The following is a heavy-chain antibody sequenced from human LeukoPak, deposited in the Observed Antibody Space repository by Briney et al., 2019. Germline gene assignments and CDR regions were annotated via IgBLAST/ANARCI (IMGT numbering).Heavy chain of an antibody. CDR2: IYPGDSDT. CDR3: ARRIGSYYEENWFDP. D-gene: IGHD1-26*01. CDR1: GYSFTSYW. V-gene: IGHV5-51*01. Sequence: GESLKIPCKGSGYSFTSYWIGWVRQMPGKGLEWMGIIYPGDSDTRYSPSFQGQVTISADKSISTAYLQWSSLKASDTAMYYCARRIGSYYEENWFDPWGQGTLVTVSS. J-gene: IGHJ5*02.